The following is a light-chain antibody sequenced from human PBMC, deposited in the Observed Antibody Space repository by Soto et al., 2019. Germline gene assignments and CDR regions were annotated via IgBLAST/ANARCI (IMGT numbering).Light chain of an antibody. J-gene: IGKJ1*01. CDR3: QQYDGSPPWT. V-gene: IGKV3-20*01. CDR2: GAS. CDR1: QSVSSSY. Sequence: EIVLTQSPGTLSLSPGERATLSCRASQSVSSSYLAWYQQKPGQAPRLLIYGASSRATGIPDRFSGSGSGTDFTLIISRLEPEDFAVYYCQQYDGSPPWTFGQGTKVEIK.